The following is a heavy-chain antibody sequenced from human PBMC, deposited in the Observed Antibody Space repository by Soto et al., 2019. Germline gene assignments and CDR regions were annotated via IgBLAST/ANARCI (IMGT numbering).Heavy chain of an antibody. CDR3: GIDSHPVVVTDLDAFNL. CDR2: LNPSGGTT. D-gene: IGHD2-21*02. J-gene: IGHJ3*01. Sequence: ASVKVSCKASGYTFTNYYMHWVRQARGQGLEWMGSLNPSGGTTTYAQEFQGRGTMTRDACTGAVYMELSSLRSEDTAVYYCGIDSHPVVVTDLDAFNLGGQGTKVTVPS. V-gene: IGHV1-46*01. CDR1: GYTFTNYY.